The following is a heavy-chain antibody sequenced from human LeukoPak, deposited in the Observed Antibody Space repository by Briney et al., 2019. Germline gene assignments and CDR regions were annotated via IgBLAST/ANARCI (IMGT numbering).Heavy chain of an antibody. V-gene: IGHV3-48*01. CDR3: ARGGYQLPRGAFDI. Sequence: PGGSLRLSCAASGFTFSGYAMSWVRQAPGKGLEWVSYISSSSSTIYYADSVKGRFTISRDNAKNSLYLQMNSLRAEDTAVYYCARGGYQLPRGAFDIWGQGTMVTVSS. CDR1: GFTFSGYA. J-gene: IGHJ3*02. D-gene: IGHD2-2*01. CDR2: ISSSSSTI.